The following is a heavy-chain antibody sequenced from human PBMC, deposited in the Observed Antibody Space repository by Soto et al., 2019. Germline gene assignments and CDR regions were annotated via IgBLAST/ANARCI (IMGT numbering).Heavy chain of an antibody. Sequence: DVQLLESGGGLVQPGGSLRFSCAAPGINFLTYAMAWVRQAPGKGLEWVSVISSSGITYYADSVKGRFTISRDISNITLFLQMNSLRVEDTAVYYCTKMGTSIWYMDYFDYWCRGSLVTVSS. CDR2: ISSSGIT. CDR1: GINFLTYA. CDR3: TKMGTSIWYMDYFDY. V-gene: IGHV3-23*01. D-gene: IGHD3-3*02. J-gene: IGHJ4*02.